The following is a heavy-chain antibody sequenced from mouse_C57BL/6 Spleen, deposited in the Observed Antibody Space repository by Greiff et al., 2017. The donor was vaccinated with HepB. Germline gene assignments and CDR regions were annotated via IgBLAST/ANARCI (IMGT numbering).Heavy chain of an antibody. J-gene: IGHJ2*01. V-gene: IGHV5-12*01. D-gene: IGHD1-1*01. CDR1: GFTFSDYY. Sequence: EVMLVESGGGLVQPGGSLKLSCAASGFTFSDYYMYWVRQTPEKRLEWVAYISNGGGSTYYPDTVKGRFTISRDNAKNTLYLQMSRLKSEDTAMYYCARSHYYGSLDYWGQGTTLTVSS. CDR3: ARSHYYGSLDY. CDR2: ISNGGGST.